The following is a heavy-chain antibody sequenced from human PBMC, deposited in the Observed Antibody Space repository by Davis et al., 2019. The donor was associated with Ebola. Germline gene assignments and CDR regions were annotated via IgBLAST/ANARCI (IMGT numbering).Heavy chain of an antibody. J-gene: IGHJ6*04. V-gene: IGHV4-31*03. D-gene: IGHD2-2*01. CDR2: IYYRGGT. CDR1: GSSISNGAYY. CDR3: ASWQYQVLFPLV. Sequence: PSETLSLTCTVSGSSISNGAYYWSWIRKHPGKGLEWIGSIYYRGGTYYNPSLESRVTISVDTSKNQFSLQLTSVTAADTAVYYCASWQYQVLFPLVWGNGTTVTVSS.